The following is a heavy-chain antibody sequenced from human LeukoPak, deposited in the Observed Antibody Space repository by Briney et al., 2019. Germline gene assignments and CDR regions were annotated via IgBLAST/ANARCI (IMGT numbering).Heavy chain of an antibody. CDR3: ARAQPTSSWTGFNI. CDR1: GFTFSSYA. V-gene: IGHV3-33*08. CDR2: IWFDGTNK. Sequence: PGGSLRLSCAVSGFTFSSYAMSWVRQAPGKGLEWVAIIWFDGTNKYYADSVKGRFTISRDNSKDALYLQMDSLGAEDTAVYYCARAQPTSSWTGFNIWGQGTMVTVSS. J-gene: IGHJ3*02. D-gene: IGHD6-13*01.